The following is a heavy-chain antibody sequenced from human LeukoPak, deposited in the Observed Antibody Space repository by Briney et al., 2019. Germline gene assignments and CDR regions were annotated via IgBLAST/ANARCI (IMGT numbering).Heavy chain of an antibody. CDR3: ARGIVVVPAAIGFDY. J-gene: IGHJ4*02. CDR2: INHSGST. V-gene: IGHV4-34*01. Sequence: SETLSLTCAVYGGSFSGYYWSWIRQPPGKGLEWIGKINHSGSTNYNPSLKSRVTISVDTSKNQFSLKLSSVTAADTAVYYCARGIVVVPAAIGFDYWGQGTLVTVSS. D-gene: IGHD2-2*02. CDR1: GGSFSGYY.